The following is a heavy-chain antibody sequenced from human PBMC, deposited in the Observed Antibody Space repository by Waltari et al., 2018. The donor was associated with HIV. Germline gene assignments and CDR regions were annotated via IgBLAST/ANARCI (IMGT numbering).Heavy chain of an antibody. J-gene: IGHJ4*02. D-gene: IGHD6-19*01. CDR3: AKRGANGWFSIDY. V-gene: IGHV7-4-1*02. CDR1: GYTFTTYS. Sequence: QVQLVQSGSALKKPGASVKVSCRASGYTFTTYSLTWVRQAPGQGLEWMGWINTNTGSPTYAQGFRGRFVLSSDTSVSTAYLQISSLKAEDTAMYFCAKRGANGWFSIDYWGQGTLVTVSS. CDR2: INTNTGSP.